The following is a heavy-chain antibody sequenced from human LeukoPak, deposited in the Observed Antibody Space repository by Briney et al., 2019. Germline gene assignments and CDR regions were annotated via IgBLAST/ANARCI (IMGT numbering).Heavy chain of an antibody. J-gene: IGHJ4*02. Sequence: GGSLRLSCAASGFTFSSYAMSWVRQAPGKGLEWVSAISGSGGSTYYAGSVKGRFTISRDNSKNTLYLQMNSLRAEDTAVYYCAKVEDYYGSGSYFGYFDYWGQGTLVTVSS. CDR3: AKVEDYYGSGSYFGYFDY. V-gene: IGHV3-23*01. CDR2: ISGSGGST. D-gene: IGHD3-10*01. CDR1: GFTFSSYA.